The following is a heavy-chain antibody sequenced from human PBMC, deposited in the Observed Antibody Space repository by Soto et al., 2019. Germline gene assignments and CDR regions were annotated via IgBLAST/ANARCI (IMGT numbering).Heavy chain of an antibody. CDR1: GFTVSSNY. CDR2: IYSGGST. Sequence: EVQLVESGGGLVQPGGSLRLSCAASGFTVSSNYMSWVRQAPGKGLEWVSVIYSGGSTYYADSVKDRFTISRDNSKNTLYLQMNSLRAEDTAVYNCARGGSPPPFVWQQSDYWGQGTPVTVSS. CDR3: ARGGSPPPFVWQQSDY. D-gene: IGHD3-16*01. J-gene: IGHJ4*02. V-gene: IGHV3-66*01.